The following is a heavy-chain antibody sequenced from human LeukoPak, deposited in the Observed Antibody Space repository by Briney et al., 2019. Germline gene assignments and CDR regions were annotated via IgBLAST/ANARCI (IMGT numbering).Heavy chain of an antibody. J-gene: IGHJ4*02. CDR1: GYTFTGYY. D-gene: IGHD3-22*01. V-gene: IGHV1-2*02. CDR3: ARDLDDMCFDY. CDR2: ITPKDGGT. Sequence: GASVTVSCKASGYTFTGYYMHWVRQAPGQGLEWLGWITPKDGGTKYAQNFQGRVTMTRDTSISTAYMELSRLRSDDTAVYYCARDLDDMCFDYWGQGTLVTVSS.